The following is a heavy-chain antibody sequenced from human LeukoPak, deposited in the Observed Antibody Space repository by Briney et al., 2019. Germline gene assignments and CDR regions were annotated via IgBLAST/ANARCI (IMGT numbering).Heavy chain of an antibody. J-gene: IGHJ5*02. D-gene: IGHD6-19*01. CDR2: IHHSGSA. CDR1: GASMSVNF. CDR3: ALGARRLIAVAGTVGWFDP. V-gene: IGHV4-59*01. Sequence: SETLSLTCNVSGASMSVNFWTWIRQPPGKGLEWIGYIHHSGSAFYSPSLKSRVTISLDTSKAQYSLILKSVTAADTAVYHCALGARRLIAVAGTVGWFDPWGQGTLVTVSS.